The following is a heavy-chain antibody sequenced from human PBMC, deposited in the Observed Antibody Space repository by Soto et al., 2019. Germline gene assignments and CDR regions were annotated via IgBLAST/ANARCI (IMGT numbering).Heavy chain of an antibody. D-gene: IGHD3-22*01. V-gene: IGHV1-69*13. Sequence: SVKVSCKASGGTFSSYAISWVRQAPGQGLEWMGGIIPIFGTANYAQKFQGRVTITADESTSTAYMELSSLRSEDTAVYYCARDLLLLSSNNHYYHSRNWVDDAFAIWGQGAMVTVSS. CDR2: IIPIFGTA. CDR3: ARDLLLLSSNNHYYHSRNWVDDAFAI. J-gene: IGHJ3*02. CDR1: GGTFSSYA.